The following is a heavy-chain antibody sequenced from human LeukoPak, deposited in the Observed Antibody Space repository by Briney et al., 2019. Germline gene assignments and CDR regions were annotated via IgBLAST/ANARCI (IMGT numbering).Heavy chain of an antibody. CDR1: GFTFSSYA. CDR2: ISGSCAST. D-gene: IGHD3-16*01. J-gene: IGHJ3*02. V-gene: IGHV3-23*01. CDR3: AKSQFGGVFDGFDI. Sequence: PGGPLRLSCAASGFTFSSYAMSWVRQAPGKGLEWVSAISGSCASTYYADSVKGRFTISRDNSKNTLYVQMTSLRDEDTAVYYCAKSQFGGVFDGFDIWGQGTMVTVSS.